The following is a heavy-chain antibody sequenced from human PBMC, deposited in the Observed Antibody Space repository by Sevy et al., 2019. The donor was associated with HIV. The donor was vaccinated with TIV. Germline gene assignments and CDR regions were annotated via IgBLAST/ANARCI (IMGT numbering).Heavy chain of an antibody. CDR2: IKQDGSEK. Sequence: GGSLRLSCAASGFTFSSYWMSWVRQAPGKGLEWVANIKQDGSEKYYVDSVKGRFTISRDNAKNSLYLQMNSLGAEETAVYYCAREVGIAAPRVYYGMDVWGQGTTVTVSS. J-gene: IGHJ6*02. CDR3: AREVGIAAPRVYYGMDV. CDR1: GFTFSSYW. D-gene: IGHD6-13*01. V-gene: IGHV3-7*01.